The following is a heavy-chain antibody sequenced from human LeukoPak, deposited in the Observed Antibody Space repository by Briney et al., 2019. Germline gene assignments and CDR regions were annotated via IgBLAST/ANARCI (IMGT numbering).Heavy chain of an antibody. Sequence: ASVKVSCKASDYTFTSYGISWVRQAPGQGLEWMGWISTYNGNTHYAQTLQDRVTMTTDTSTSTAYMELRSLRSDDTAVYYCAREGDGWTFDIWGQGTMVTVSS. V-gene: IGHV1-18*01. D-gene: IGHD2-2*03. CDR2: ISTYNGNT. CDR3: AREGDGWTFDI. CDR1: DYTFTSYG. J-gene: IGHJ3*02.